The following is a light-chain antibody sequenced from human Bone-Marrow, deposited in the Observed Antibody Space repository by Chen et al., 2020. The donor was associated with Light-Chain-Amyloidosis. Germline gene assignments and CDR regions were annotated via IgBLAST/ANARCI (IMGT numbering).Light chain of an antibody. CDR2: VAY. J-gene: IGKJ1*01. Sequence: DIRVTQSPSSLSASVGDRVTITCRASQNIGTYLNWYQQKSGRAPKLLLSVAYNRQIGVPTRFGGTVSGTDFTLIITSLQPEDFATYYCQQSRTFRTFGQGTKVEVK. CDR3: QQSRTFRT. CDR1: QNIGTY. V-gene: IGKV1-39*01.